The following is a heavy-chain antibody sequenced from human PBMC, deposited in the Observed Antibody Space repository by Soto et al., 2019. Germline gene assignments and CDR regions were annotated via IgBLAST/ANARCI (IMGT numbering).Heavy chain of an antibody. J-gene: IGHJ6*02. V-gene: IGHV1-8*01. Sequence: ASVKVSCKASGYTFTSYDINWVRQATGQGLEWMGWMNPNSGNTGYAQKFQGRVTMTRNTSISTAYMELSSLRSEDTAVYYCARLGVPAAYYYYGMDVWGQGTTVTSP. CDR3: ARLGVPAAYYYYGMDV. D-gene: IGHD2-2*01. CDR1: GYTFTSYD. CDR2: MNPNSGNT.